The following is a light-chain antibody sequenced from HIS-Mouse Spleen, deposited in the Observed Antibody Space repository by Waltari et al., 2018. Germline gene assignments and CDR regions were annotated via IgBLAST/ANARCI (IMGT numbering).Light chain of an antibody. V-gene: IGLV2-23*01. CDR1: SSDVGSYNL. CDR2: EGS. Sequence: QSALTQPASVSGSPGQSITISCTGTSSDVGSYNLVPWYQQHPGKAPKRMIYEGSKRPSGVSYRFSGSKSGNPASLTISGLQAEDEADYYCCSYAGSSTWVFGGGTKLTVL. J-gene: IGLJ3*02. CDR3: CSYAGSSTWV.